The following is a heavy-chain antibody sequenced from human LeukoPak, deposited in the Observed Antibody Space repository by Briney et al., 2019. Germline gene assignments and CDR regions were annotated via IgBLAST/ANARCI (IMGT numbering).Heavy chain of an antibody. CDR2: IWYDGSNK. J-gene: IGHJ4*02. Sequence: GRSLRLSCAASGFTFSSYGMHWVRQAPGKGLEWVAVIWYDGSNKYYVDSVKGRFTISRDNAKNSVYLQMNSLRAEDTAVYYCARAIGKSEGYWGQGTLVTVSS. V-gene: IGHV3-33*01. CDR3: ARAIGKSEGY. CDR1: GFTFSSYG. D-gene: IGHD4-23*01.